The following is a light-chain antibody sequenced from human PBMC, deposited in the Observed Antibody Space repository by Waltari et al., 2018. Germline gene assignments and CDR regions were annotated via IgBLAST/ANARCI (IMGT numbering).Light chain of an antibody. V-gene: IGLV2-23*02. J-gene: IGLJ3*02. CDR3: CSFTDTSIWV. CDR2: EVP. Sequence: QSALTQPASVSGSPGQSITISCTGTTSDIGKYDLVPWYPQHPGKAPKLLIYEVPQRPSGVSNRVAGYKSGNTASLTISGLQPEDEANYYCCSFTDTSIWVFGGGTKLTVL. CDR1: TSDIGKYDL.